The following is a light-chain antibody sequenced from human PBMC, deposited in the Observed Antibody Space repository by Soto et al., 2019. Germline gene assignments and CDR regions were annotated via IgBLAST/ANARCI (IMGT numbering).Light chain of an antibody. Sequence: DIQMTQSPSTLSASVGDRVTITCRASQSISSWLAWYQQKPGKATKLLIYKASSLESGVPSRFSGSRSGTEFSLTISSLQPDDFATYYCQQYNSYSGTFGQGTKVEIK. CDR3: QQYNSYSGT. CDR2: KAS. J-gene: IGKJ1*01. CDR1: QSISSW. V-gene: IGKV1-5*03.